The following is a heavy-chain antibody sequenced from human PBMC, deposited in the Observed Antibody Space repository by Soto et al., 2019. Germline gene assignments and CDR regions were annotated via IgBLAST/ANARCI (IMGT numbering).Heavy chain of an antibody. CDR2: INAGNGNT. J-gene: IGHJ4*02. CDR3: ARELGYCSSTSCYSPGY. V-gene: IGHV1-3*01. Sequence: ASVKVSCKASGYTFTSYAMHWVRQAPGQRLEWMGWINAGNGNTKYSQKFQGRVTITRDTSASTAYMELSSLRSEDTAVYYCARELGYCSSTSCYSPGYWGKGTLVTV. D-gene: IGHD2-2*02. CDR1: GYTFTSYA.